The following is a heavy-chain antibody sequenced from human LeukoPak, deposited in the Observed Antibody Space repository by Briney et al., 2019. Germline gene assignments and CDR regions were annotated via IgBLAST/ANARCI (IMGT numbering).Heavy chain of an antibody. V-gene: IGHV4-59*08. CDR1: GGSISSYY. Sequence: SETLSLTCTVSGGSISSYYWSWIRQPPGKGLEWIGYIYYSGSTDYNPSLKSRVTISVDTSKNQFSLKLSSVTAADTAVYYCARTLGANFDYWGQGTLVTVSS. CDR3: ARTLGANFDY. CDR2: IYYSGST. D-gene: IGHD3-16*01. J-gene: IGHJ4*02.